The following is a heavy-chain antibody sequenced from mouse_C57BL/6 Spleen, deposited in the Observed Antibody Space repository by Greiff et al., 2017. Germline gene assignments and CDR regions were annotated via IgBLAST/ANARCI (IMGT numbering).Heavy chain of an antibody. CDR2: INPNNGGT. D-gene: IGHD1-1*01. CDR1: GYTFTDYY. Sequence: VQLQQSGPELVKPGASVKISCKASGYTFTDYYMNWVKQSHGKSLEWIGDINPNNGGTSYNQKFKGKATLTVDKSSSTAYMELRSLTSEDSAVYYCARAYYYGSSVWFAYWGQGTLVTVSA. V-gene: IGHV1-26*01. CDR3: ARAYYYGSSVWFAY. J-gene: IGHJ3*01.